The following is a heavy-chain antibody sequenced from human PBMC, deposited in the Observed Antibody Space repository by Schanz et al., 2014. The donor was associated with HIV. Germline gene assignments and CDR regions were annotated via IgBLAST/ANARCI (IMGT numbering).Heavy chain of an antibody. D-gene: IGHD6-13*01. V-gene: IGHV3-30*18. CDR3: AKDAYSSNYINWVDP. J-gene: IGHJ5*02. Sequence: QVQLVESGGGVVRPGRALRLSCAASGFTFRSYGMHWVRQAPGKGLEGVATISHDGSNKYYADSVKGRFTISRDNSKNTLYLQMISLKVEDTAMYYCAKDAYSSNYINWVDPWGQGTLVTVSS. CDR1: GFTFRSYG. CDR2: ISHDGSNK.